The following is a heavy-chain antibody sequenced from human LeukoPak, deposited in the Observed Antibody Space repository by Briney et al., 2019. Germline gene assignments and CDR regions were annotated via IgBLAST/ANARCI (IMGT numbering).Heavy chain of an antibody. D-gene: IGHD1-26*01. J-gene: IGHJ3*02. CDR1: GFTFSSYA. V-gene: IGHV3-30-3*01. CDR3: AKGGVGGSRVQAFDI. Sequence: PGGSLRLSCAASGFTFSSYAMHWVRQAPGKGLEWVAVISYDGSNKYYADSVKGRFTISRDNSKNTLYLQMNSLRAEDTAVYYCAKGGVGGSRVQAFDIWGQGTMVTVSS. CDR2: ISYDGSNK.